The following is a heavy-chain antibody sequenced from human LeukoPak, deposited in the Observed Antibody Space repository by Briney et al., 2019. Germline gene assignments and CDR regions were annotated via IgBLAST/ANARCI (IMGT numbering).Heavy chain of an antibody. D-gene: IGHD3-9*01. CDR2: ISSSSSYI. Sequence: GGSLRLSCAASGFTFSSYSMNWVRQAPGKGLEWVSSISSSSSYIYYADSVKGRFTISRDNSKNTLYLQMNSLRAEDTAVYYCAKSYDILTGYYINYFDYWGQGTLVTVSS. CDR1: GFTFSSYS. V-gene: IGHV3-21*04. J-gene: IGHJ4*02. CDR3: AKSYDILTGYYINYFDY.